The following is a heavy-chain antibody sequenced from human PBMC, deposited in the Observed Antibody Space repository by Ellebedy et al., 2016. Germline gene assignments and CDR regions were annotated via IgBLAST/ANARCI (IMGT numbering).Heavy chain of an antibody. V-gene: IGHV3-33*01. CDR1: GFTFSSYG. Sequence: GGSLRLSCAASGFTFSSYGMHWVRQAPGKGLEWVAVIWYDGSNKYYADSVKGRFTISRDNSKNTLHLQMNSLRAEDTAVYYCARERVGATGERYYYYYGMDVWGQGTTVTVSS. CDR3: ARERVGATGERYYYYYGMDV. CDR2: IWYDGSNK. J-gene: IGHJ6*02. D-gene: IGHD1-26*01.